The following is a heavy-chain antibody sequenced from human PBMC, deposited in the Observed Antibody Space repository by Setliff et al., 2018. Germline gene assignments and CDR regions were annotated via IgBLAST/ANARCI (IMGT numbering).Heavy chain of an antibody. Sequence: SETLSLTCSVSGGSFTTYYWSWIRQSPGKGLEWIGYIYYSGSTNYNPSLKSRVSISVDTSKNQFSLRLTSVTAADTAIYYCARGPPEFVVAPAEGKFDYWGQGTLVTVSS. CDR1: GGSFTTYY. D-gene: IGHD2-15*01. CDR2: IYYSGST. J-gene: IGHJ4*02. CDR3: ARGPPEFVVAPAEGKFDY. V-gene: IGHV4-59*01.